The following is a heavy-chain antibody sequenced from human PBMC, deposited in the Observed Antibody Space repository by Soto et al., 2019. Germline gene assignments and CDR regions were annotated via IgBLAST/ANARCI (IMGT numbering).Heavy chain of an antibody. Sequence: ASVKASCKASGDTFTSYYMHWVRQAPEQGLEWMGIINPSGGSTSYAQKFQGRVTMTRDTSTSTVYMELSSLRSEDTAVYYCARDHIVVVVAATPGVYGMDVWGQGTTVTVSS. V-gene: IGHV1-46*01. D-gene: IGHD2-15*01. CDR3: ARDHIVVVVAATPGVYGMDV. CDR2: INPSGGST. CDR1: GDTFTSYY. J-gene: IGHJ6*02.